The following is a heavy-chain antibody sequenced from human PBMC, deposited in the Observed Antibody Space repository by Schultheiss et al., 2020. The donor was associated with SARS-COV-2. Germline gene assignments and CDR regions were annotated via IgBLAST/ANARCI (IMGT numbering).Heavy chain of an antibody. Sequence: SETLSLTCTVSGGSISSYYWSWIRQPPGKGLEWIGYIYYSGSTNYNPSLKSRVTISVDTSKNQFSLKLSSVTAADTAVYYCAAKSPSTTTRAYYYYGMDVWGQGTTVTVSS. J-gene: IGHJ6*02. CDR2: IYYSGST. D-gene: IGHD1-26*01. CDR3: AAKSPSTTTRAYYYYGMDV. V-gene: IGHV4-59*01. CDR1: GGSISSYY.